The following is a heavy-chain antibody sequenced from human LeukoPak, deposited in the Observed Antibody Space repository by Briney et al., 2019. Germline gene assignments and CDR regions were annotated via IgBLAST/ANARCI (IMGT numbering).Heavy chain of an antibody. CDR1: GFTFSSYS. D-gene: IGHD6-13*01. Sequence: GGSLRLSCAASGFTFSSYSMNWVRQAPGKGLEWVSSISSSSSYIYYADSVKGRFTISRDNAKNSLYLQMNSLRAEDTAVYYCARWEESSSWYRRNYYYYMDVWGKGTTVTVSS. CDR2: ISSSSSYI. V-gene: IGHV3-21*01. CDR3: ARWEESSSWYRRNYYYYMDV. J-gene: IGHJ6*03.